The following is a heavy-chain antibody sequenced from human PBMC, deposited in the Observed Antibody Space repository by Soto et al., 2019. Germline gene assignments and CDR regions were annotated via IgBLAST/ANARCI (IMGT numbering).Heavy chain of an antibody. J-gene: IGHJ6*02. V-gene: IGHV3-11*06. CDR2: ISSDSIYT. CDR1: GFTFNDHY. D-gene: IGHD3-10*01. CDR3: ARDSTGSGLDYGMDV. Sequence: VQLVESGGGLVKPGGSLRLSYAASGFTFNDHYMTWIRQAPGKGLEWVSFISSDSIYTNSADSVKGRFTISRDNAKNLLYLQMSSLRVEDTAVYYCARDSTGSGLDYGMDVWGQGTTVAVSS.